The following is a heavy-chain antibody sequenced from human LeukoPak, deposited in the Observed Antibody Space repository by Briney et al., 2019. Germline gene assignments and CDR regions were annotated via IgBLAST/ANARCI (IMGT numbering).Heavy chain of an antibody. Sequence: KSSETLSLTCTVSGGSISSYYWSWIRQPPWKGLEWIGYIYYSGSTNYNPSLKSRVTISVDTSKNQFSLKLSSVTAADTAVYYCARNPPHGWELLVYFDYWGQGTLVTVSS. CDR1: GGSISSYY. CDR2: IYYSGST. CDR3: ARNPPHGWELLVYFDY. D-gene: IGHD1-26*01. V-gene: IGHV4-59*01. J-gene: IGHJ4*02.